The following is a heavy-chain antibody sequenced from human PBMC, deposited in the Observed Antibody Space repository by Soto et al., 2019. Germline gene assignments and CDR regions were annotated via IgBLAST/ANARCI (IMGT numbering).Heavy chain of an antibody. CDR1: GGTFSSYA. Sequence: QVQLVQSGAEVKKPGSSVKVSCKASGGTFSSYAISWVRQTPGQGLEWMGGIIPIFGTANYAQKFQGRVTITADESTSTAYMELSSLRSEDTAVYYCASSRCATCSSWYEGVAWGQGTLVTVSS. D-gene: IGHD6-13*01. V-gene: IGHV1-69*12. CDR3: ASSRCATCSSWYEGVA. CDR2: IIPIFGTA. J-gene: IGHJ5*02.